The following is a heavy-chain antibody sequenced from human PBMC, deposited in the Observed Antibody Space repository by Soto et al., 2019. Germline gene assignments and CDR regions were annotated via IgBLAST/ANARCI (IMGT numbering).Heavy chain of an antibody. Sequence: PSESQSLTCPVSGCCICSGGYYGCWIQQHPGKGLKWIGYIYYSGSTYYNPSLKSRVTISVDTSKNQFSLKLSSVTAADTAVYFCARAPPGYDYCWFDPWGQGTLVTVSS. J-gene: IGHJ5*02. CDR3: ARAPPGYDYCWFDP. CDR1: GCCICSGGYY. D-gene: IGHD5-12*01. V-gene: IGHV4-31*03. CDR2: IYYSGST.